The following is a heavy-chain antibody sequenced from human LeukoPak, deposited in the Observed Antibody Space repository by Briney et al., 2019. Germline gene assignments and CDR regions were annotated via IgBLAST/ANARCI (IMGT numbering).Heavy chain of an antibody. J-gene: IGHJ5*02. CDR3: ARDRIFPTTHQYQREINWFDP. V-gene: IGHV1-69*05. CDR2: IIPLFGTA. CDR1: GGTFSSYA. Sequence: SVKVSCKACGGTFSSYAISWVRQAPGQGLEWMGGIIPLFGTANYAQKFQGRVTNNTDDSTSTAYMELSSLRSEDTAVYYCARDRIFPTTHQYQREINWFDPWGQGTLVTVSS. D-gene: IGHD2-2*01.